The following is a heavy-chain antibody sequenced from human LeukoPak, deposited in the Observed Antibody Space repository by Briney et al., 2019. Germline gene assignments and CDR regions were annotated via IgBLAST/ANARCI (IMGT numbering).Heavy chain of an antibody. V-gene: IGHV5-51*01. CDR1: GYGFTIYW. D-gene: IGHD4-17*01. J-gene: IGHJ4*02. CDR3: ARNHGNGDYGCFDY. CDR2: IYPGDSAT. Sequence: GESLKITHMGSGYGFTIYWIGWGRQIPGKGLEWKGIIYPGDSATRYSPSFQCPGTISRPQSLSTAYLQASSLKASATAIYYSARNHGNGDYGCFDYWGQGTLVAASA.